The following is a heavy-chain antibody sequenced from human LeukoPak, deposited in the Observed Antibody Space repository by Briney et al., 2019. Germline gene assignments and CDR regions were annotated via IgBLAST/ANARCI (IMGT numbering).Heavy chain of an antibody. CDR3: AKGIYSSGWSYFDY. Sequence: PGGSLRLSCAASGFTFSNSAMSWVRQAPGKGLEWVSTLSGSGITTYYADSVKGRFTISRDNSKNTLYLQMKSLSAEDTAVYYCAKGIYSSGWSYFDYWGHGTLVTVSS. V-gene: IGHV3-23*01. D-gene: IGHD6-19*01. CDR1: GFTFSNSA. J-gene: IGHJ4*01. CDR2: LSGSGITT.